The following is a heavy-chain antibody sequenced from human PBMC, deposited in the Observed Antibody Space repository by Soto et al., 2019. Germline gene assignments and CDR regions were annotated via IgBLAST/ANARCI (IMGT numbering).Heavy chain of an antibody. CDR2: INHSGST. Sequence: LSLTCAVYGGSFSGYYWSWIRQPPGKGLEWIGEINHSGSTNYNPSLKSRVTISVDTSKNQFSLKLSSVTAADTAVYYCARGAYYYGSGSDYYYYGMDVWGQGTTVTVSS. D-gene: IGHD3-10*01. CDR1: GGSFSGYY. J-gene: IGHJ6*02. V-gene: IGHV4-34*01. CDR3: ARGAYYYGSGSDYYYYGMDV.